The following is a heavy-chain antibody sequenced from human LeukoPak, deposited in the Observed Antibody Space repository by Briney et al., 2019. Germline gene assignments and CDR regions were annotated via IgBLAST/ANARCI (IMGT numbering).Heavy chain of an antibody. J-gene: IGHJ4*02. Sequence: GGSLRLSCAASGFTFSSYSMNWVRQAPGKGLEWVSSISSSSSYIHYADSVKGRFTISRDNAKNSLYLQMNSLRAEDTAVYYCARDNPRDNSGCYPPSWWGQGTLVTVSS. D-gene: IGHD3-22*01. CDR3: ARDNPRDNSGCYPPSW. CDR2: ISSSSSYI. V-gene: IGHV3-21*01. CDR1: GFTFSSYS.